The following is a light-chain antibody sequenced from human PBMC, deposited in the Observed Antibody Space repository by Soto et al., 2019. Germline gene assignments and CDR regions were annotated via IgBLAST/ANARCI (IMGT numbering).Light chain of an antibody. CDR1: NNDIGGYNY. V-gene: IGLV2-14*01. J-gene: IGLJ1*01. Sequence: QSVLTQPASVSGSPGQSITISCTGTNNDIGGYNYVSWYQQHPGKAPKLVIYELTNRPSGVSNRFSGSKSGNTASLTISGLQAEDEADYYCSSYTSSATYVFGTGTRST. CDR2: ELT. CDR3: SSYTSSATYV.